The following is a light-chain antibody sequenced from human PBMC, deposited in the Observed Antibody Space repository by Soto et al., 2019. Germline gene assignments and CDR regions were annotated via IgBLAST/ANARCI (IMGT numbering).Light chain of an antibody. V-gene: IGKV3-20*01. CDR3: QQYGSSRT. CDR1: QSVSSSY. Sequence: EIVLTQSPGTLSLSPGERATLSCRASQSVSSSYLAWYQQKPGQAPRLIIYGASSRATGIPDRFSGSGSGTDFTLTSSRLEPEDFAVYYCQQYGSSRTFGQGTKVEIK. CDR2: GAS. J-gene: IGKJ1*01.